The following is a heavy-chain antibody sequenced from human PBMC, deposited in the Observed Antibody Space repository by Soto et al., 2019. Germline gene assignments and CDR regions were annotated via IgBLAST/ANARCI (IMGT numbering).Heavy chain of an antibody. Sequence: VQLLESGGGLIQPGGSLRLSCAASGFTFSYVIHWRRQAPGKGLEWVAYISYDSSNKFYEDSVKGRFTISRDNSKNTQVLQMNSLRAEDTAVYYCAKLVIGYCSGNTCDDYWGQGTLVAVSS. CDR1: GFTFSYV. D-gene: IGHD2-15*01. CDR3: AKLVIGYCSGNTCDDY. CDR2: ISYDSSNK. J-gene: IGHJ4*02. V-gene: IGHV3-30*18.